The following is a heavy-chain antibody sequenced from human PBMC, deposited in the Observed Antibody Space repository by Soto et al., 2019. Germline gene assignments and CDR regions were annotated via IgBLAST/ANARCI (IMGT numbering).Heavy chain of an antibody. CDR2: IYYDDGST. V-gene: IGHV3-53*02. D-gene: IGHD6-13*01. CDR3: ASGQQVILRYYYGLDV. Sequence: EVQLVETGGGLIQPGGSLRLSCAVSGFTVSTNYMSWVRQAPGKGLEWVSVIYYDDGSTYYADSVKGRFSISRESSRNTLYLQMNSLRAEDTAVYYCASGQQVILRYYYGLDVWGQGTTVTVSS. CDR1: GFTVSTNY. J-gene: IGHJ6*02.